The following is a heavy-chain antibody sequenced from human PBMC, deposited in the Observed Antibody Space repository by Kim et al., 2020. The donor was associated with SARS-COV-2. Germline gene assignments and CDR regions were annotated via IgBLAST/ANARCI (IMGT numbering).Heavy chain of an antibody. Sequence: SVKVSCKASGGTFSSYAISWVRQAPGQGLEWMGRIIPMFGIANSAQKFQGRVTITADKSTSTAYMELSSLRSEDTAVYYCAREWVNRAVAANYNYGMDVWGQGTTVTVSS. V-gene: IGHV1-69*04. CDR3: AREWVNRAVAANYNYGMDV. CDR2: IIPMFGIA. J-gene: IGHJ6*02. D-gene: IGHD6-19*01. CDR1: GGTFSSYA.